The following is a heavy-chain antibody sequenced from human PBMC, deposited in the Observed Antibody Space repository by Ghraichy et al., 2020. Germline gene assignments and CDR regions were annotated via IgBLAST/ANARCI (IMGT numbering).Heavy chain of an antibody. D-gene: IGHD6-13*01. CDR1: GGSISSSSYY. CDR3: ARHDVGQQLGWDWFDP. CDR2: IYYSGST. J-gene: IGHJ5*02. Sequence: SETLSLTCTVSGGSISSSSYYWGWIRQPPGKGLEWIGSIYYSGSTYYNPSLKSRVTISVDTSKNQFSLKLSSVTAADTAVYYCARHDVGQQLGWDWFDPWGQGTLVTVSS. V-gene: IGHV4-39*01.